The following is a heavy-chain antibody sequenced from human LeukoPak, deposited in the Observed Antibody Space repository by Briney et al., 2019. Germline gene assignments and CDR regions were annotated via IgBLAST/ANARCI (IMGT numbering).Heavy chain of an antibody. Sequence: SETLSLTCAVSGGSMSNYYWTWIRQPPGKGLEWIAYIHYSGSTNYNPSLKSRVAISVDTSANQFSLKLTSMTPADTAVYYCARLRGNYFPDFWGQGTLVTASS. J-gene: IGHJ4*02. CDR3: ARLRGNYFPDF. V-gene: IGHV4-59*01. CDR1: GGSMSNYY. D-gene: IGHD2/OR15-2a*01. CDR2: IHYSGST.